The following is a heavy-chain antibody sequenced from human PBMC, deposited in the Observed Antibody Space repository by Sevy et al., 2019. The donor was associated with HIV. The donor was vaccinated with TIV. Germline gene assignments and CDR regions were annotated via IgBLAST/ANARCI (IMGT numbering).Heavy chain of an antibody. CDR3: ARESGSNWYFDL. CDR2: IFYDGTNK. V-gene: IGHV3-33*01. Sequence: GGSLRLSCAASGFTFSSYGMHWVRQAPGKGLEWVAVIFYDGTNKYYVDSVKGRFTISRDKSKNKLYLQMNSLRAEDTAVYYCARESGSNWYFDLWGRGTLVTVSS. J-gene: IGHJ2*01. D-gene: IGHD1-26*01. CDR1: GFTFSSYG.